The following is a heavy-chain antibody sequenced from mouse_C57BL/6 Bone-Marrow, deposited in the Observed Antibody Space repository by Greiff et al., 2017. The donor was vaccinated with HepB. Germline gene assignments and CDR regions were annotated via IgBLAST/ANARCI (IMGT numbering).Heavy chain of an antibody. CDR3: ARRAVVAPRFAY. CDR2: IYPGSGST. J-gene: IGHJ3*01. CDR1: GYTFTSYW. Sequence: QVQLQQSGAELVKPGASVKMSCKASGYTFTSYWITWVKQRPGQGLEWIGDIYPGSGSTNYNEKFKSKATLTVDTSSSTAYMQLSSLTSEDSAVYYCARRAVVAPRFAYWGQGTLVTVSA. V-gene: IGHV1-55*01. D-gene: IGHD1-1*01.